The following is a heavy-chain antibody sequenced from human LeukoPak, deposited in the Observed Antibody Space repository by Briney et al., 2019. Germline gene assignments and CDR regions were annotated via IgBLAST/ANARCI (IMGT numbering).Heavy chain of an antibody. D-gene: IGHD1-1*01. J-gene: IGHJ4*02. CDR3: ARXPGYAXXGXNDY. CDR2: IYYSGST. Sequence: PSETLSLTCTVSGGSISSSSYYWGWIRQPPGKGLEWIVSIYYSGSTYYNPSLKSRVTISVDTSKNQFSLKLSSVTAADTAVYXXARXPGYAXXGXNDYWGQGTLVTVSS. CDR1: GGSISSSSYY. V-gene: IGHV4-39*07.